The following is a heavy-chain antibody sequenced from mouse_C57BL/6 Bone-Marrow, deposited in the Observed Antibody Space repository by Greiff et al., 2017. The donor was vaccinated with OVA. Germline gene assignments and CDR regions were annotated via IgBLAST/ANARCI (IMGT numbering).Heavy chain of an antibody. J-gene: IGHJ2*01. CDR3: ARGGMTTVVGY. D-gene: IGHD1-1*01. CDR2: INPYNGGT. CDR1: GYTFTDYY. V-gene: IGHV1-19*01. Sequence: VQLQQSGPVLVKPGASVKMSCKASGYTFTDYYMNWVKQSHGKSLEWIGVINPYNGGTSYNQKFKGKATLTVDKSSSTAYMALNSLTSEDSAVYYCARGGMTTVVGYWGQGTTLTVSS.